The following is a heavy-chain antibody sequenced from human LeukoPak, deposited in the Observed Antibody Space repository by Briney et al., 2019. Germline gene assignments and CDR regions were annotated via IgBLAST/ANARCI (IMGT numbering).Heavy chain of an antibody. Sequence: SGPTLVNPTQTLTLTCTFSGFSLSTSGVGLGWIRQPPGKALEWVAIIYWEQDKRYSPSLKSRLTITKDTSKNQVVLTMTNMDPVDTATYYCAHNIPYYDFDYGGQGTLVTVSS. J-gene: IGHJ4*02. V-gene: IGHV2-5*02. CDR3: AHNIPYYDFDY. CDR1: GFSLSTSGVG. D-gene: IGHD1-26*01. CDR2: IYWEQDK.